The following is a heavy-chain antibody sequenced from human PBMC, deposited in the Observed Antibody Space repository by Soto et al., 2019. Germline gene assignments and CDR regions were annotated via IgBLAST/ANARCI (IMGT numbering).Heavy chain of an antibody. Sequence: ASVKVSCKASGYTFTSYDINWVRQATGQGLEWMGWMNPNSGNTGYAQKFQGRVTMTRNTSISTAYMELNSLSAEDTAMYYCARLTEAATTFVYWGQGTPVTVSS. J-gene: IGHJ4*02. CDR3: ARLTEAATTFVY. V-gene: IGHV1-8*01. CDR2: MNPNSGNT. CDR1: GYTFTSYD. D-gene: IGHD6-25*01.